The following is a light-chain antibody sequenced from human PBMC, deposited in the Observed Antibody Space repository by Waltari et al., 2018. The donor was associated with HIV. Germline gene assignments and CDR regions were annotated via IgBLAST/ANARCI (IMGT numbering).Light chain of an antibody. V-gene: IGKV3-15*01. CDR2: GAS. Sequence: EIAMTQSPASLSVSPGERATLSCRASQSVGSKLAWYQQTPGQAPSLLNYGASNRATEVPVRFSGSGSGTEFTLIISSLQSEDFAVYYWQQYDKGPPTFGQGRRLEIK. CDR1: QSVGSK. J-gene: IGKJ5*01. CDR3: QQYDKGPPT.